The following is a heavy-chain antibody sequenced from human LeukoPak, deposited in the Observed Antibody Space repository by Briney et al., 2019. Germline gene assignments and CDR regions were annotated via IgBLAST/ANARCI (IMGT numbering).Heavy chain of an antibody. Sequence: GGALRLSCAASGCTFSSYSMNWVRQAAGKGLQWVANINTDGSEKYYVDSVSGGFTISRDNDKNSLYLQMNSLTADDTALYYCARRRGTTHFDYGGRGTLATVSP. J-gene: IGHJ4*02. CDR1: GCTFSSYS. CDR3: ARRRGTTHFDY. CDR2: INTDGSEK. D-gene: IGHD1/OR15-1a*01. V-gene: IGHV3-7*03.